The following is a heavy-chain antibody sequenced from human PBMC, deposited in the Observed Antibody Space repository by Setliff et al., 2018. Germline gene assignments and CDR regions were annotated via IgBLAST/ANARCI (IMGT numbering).Heavy chain of an antibody. D-gene: IGHD5-18*01. J-gene: IGHJ5*02. Sequence: ASVKVSCKASGYTFTSYGFSWVRQAPGQGLEWMGWISGYNGNTNYAQKVQGRVTMTTDTSTGTIYMELRSLRADDTAVYYCAKKDTAMVPRGNWFDPWGQGTLVTVS. CDR1: GYTFTSYG. V-gene: IGHV1-18*01. CDR2: ISGYNGNT. CDR3: AKKDTAMVPRGNWFDP.